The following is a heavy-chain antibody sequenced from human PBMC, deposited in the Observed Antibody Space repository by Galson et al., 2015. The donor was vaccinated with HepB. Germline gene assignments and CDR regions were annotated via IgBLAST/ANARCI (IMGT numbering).Heavy chain of an antibody. V-gene: IGHV3-30-3*01. CDR1: GFTFTTYT. Sequence: SLRLSCAASGFTFTTYTIHWVRQAPGKGLEWVSFISYDGSNKYYVDSVKGRFTISRDNSKNTVYLQMNSLTTEDTAVYYCARERNYGEFDYWGQGTLVTVSS. J-gene: IGHJ4*02. D-gene: IGHD4/OR15-4a*01. CDR2: ISYDGSNK. CDR3: ARERNYGEFDY.